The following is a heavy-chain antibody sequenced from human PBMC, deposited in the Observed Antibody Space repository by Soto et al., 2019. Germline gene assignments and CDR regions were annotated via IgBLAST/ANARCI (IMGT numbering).Heavy chain of an antibody. CDR1: GYTFTGYY. V-gene: IGHV1-2*04. Sequence: ASVKVSCKASGYTFTGYYMHWVRQAPGQGLEWMGWINPNSGGTNYAQKFQGWVTMTRDTSISTAYMELSRLRSDDTAVYYCARAPPCNSTSCRNWFDPWGQGTLVTVSS. D-gene: IGHD2-2*01. CDR2: INPNSGGT. CDR3: ARAPPCNSTSCRNWFDP. J-gene: IGHJ5*02.